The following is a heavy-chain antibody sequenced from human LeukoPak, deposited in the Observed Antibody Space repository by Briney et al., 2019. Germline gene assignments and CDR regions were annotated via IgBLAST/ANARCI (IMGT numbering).Heavy chain of an antibody. V-gene: IGHV3-66*01. D-gene: IGHD1-26*01. CDR3: AREYSGSYSSSEYFQH. Sequence: GGSLRLSCAASGFTVCSNYMSCVRQAPGKGLEWVSVIYSGGSAYYADTVEGRFTISRHNSKNTLYLQMNSLRAEDTAVYYCAREYSGSYSSSEYFQHWGQGTLVTVSS. CDR1: GFTVCSNY. J-gene: IGHJ1*01. CDR2: IYSGGSA.